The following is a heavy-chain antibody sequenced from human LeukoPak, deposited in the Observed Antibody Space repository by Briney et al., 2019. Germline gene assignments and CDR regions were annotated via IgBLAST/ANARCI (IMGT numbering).Heavy chain of an antibody. CDR2: INWNGGST. D-gene: IGHD3-10*01. CDR1: GFTFDDYG. CDR3: ARDLRFGELSFLPFDY. V-gene: IGHV3-20*04. Sequence: GGSLRLSCAASGFTFDDYGMSWVRQAPGKGLEWVSGINWNGGSTGYADSVKGRFTISRDNAKNSLYLQMNSLRAEDTALYYCARDLRFGELSFLPFDYWGQGTLVTVSS. J-gene: IGHJ4*02.